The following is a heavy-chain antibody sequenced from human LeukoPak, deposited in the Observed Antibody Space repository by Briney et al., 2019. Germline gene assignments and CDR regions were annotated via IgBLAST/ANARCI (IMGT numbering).Heavy chain of an antibody. D-gene: IGHD5-12*01. J-gene: IGHJ4*02. CDR2: IIPIFGTA. V-gene: IGHV1-69*06. CDR3: AMSSGYDLLGY. CDR1: GGTFSSYA. Sequence: ASVKVSCKASGGTFSSYAISWVRQAPGQGLEWMGGIIPIFGTANYAQKFQGRVTITADKSTSTAYMELSRLRSDDTAVYYCAMSSGYDLLGYWGQGTLVTVSS.